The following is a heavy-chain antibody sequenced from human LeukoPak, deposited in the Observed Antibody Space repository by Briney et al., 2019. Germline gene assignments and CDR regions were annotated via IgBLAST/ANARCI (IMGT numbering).Heavy chain of an antibody. CDR1: ISSGDYY. V-gene: IGHV4-30-4*01. CDR3: ARGRDMSGYYYSFDY. D-gene: IGHD3-22*01. CDR2: IYYSGTT. Sequence: SQTLSLTCTAISSGDYYWSWIRQPPGKGLEWIGYIYYSGTTYYNLSLKSRVTISLDTSKNQLSLKLSSVTAADTAVYHCARGRDMSGYYYSFDYWGQGALATVSS. J-gene: IGHJ4*02.